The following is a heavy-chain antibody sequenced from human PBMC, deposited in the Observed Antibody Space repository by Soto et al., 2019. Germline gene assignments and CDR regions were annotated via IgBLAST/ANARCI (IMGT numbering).Heavy chain of an antibody. CDR1: GFTFSSYG. CDR2: IWYDGSNK. V-gene: IGHV3-33*01. CDR3: ARAGGTYYDILVEH. J-gene: IGHJ5*02. D-gene: IGHD3-9*01. Sequence: GGSLRLSCAASGFTFSSYGMHWVRQAPGKGLEWVAVIWYDGSNKYYADSVKGRFTISRDNSKNTLYLQMNSLRAEDKAAYYCARAGGTYYDILVEHWGQGTLVTVSS.